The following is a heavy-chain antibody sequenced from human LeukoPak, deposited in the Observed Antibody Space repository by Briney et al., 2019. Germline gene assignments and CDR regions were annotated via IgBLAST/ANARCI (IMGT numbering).Heavy chain of an antibody. J-gene: IGHJ4*02. CDR1: EFTFSSYA. V-gene: IGHV3-23*01. Sequence: GGSLRLSCAASEFTFSSYAMSRVRQAPGKGLEWVSGLSGSGENTIYADSVKGRFTISRDNSKNTMFLQMNSLRAEDTAVYYCAKIRLEESATGYWGQGTLVTVSS. CDR3: AKIRLEESATGY. CDR2: LSGSGENT. D-gene: IGHD2-15*01.